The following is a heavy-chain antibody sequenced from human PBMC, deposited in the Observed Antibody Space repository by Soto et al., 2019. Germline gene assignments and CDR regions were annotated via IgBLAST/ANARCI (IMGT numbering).Heavy chain of an antibody. CDR2: INAGNGNT. Sequence: QVQLVQSGAEVKKPGASVKVSCKASGYTFTSYAMRWVRQAPGQRLEWMGWINAGNGNTKYSQKFQGRVTITRDTSASTAYMELSSLRSEDTAVYYCARASGGGGVSDYWGQGTLVTVSS. D-gene: IGHD2-8*02. V-gene: IGHV1-3*01. J-gene: IGHJ4*02. CDR3: ARASGGGGVSDY. CDR1: GYTFTSYA.